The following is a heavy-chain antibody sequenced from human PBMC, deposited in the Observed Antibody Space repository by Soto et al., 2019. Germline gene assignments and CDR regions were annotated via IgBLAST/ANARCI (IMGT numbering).Heavy chain of an antibody. CDR3: ARGKARGIINPYYYGMDV. CDR1: GFTFSDYY. J-gene: IGHJ6*02. D-gene: IGHD3-10*01. V-gene: IGHV3-11*05. Sequence: QVQLVESGGGLVKPGGSLRLSCAASGFTFSDYYMSWIRQAPGKGLEWVSYISSSGTYTNYADSVKGRFTISRDNAKNSLYLQMNSLRAEDTAVYYCARGKARGIINPYYYGMDVWGQGTTVTVSS. CDR2: ISSSGTYT.